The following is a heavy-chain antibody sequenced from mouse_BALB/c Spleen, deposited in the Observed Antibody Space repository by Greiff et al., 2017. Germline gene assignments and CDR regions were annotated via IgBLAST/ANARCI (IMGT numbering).Heavy chain of an antibody. V-gene: IGHV5-17*02. CDR1: GFTFSSFG. CDR2: ISSGSSTI. CDR3: ARQTLLTTADAMDY. J-gene: IGHJ4*01. D-gene: IGHD1-2*01. Sequence: EVMLVESGGGLVQPGGSRKLSCAASGFTFSSFGMHWVRQAPEKGLEWVAYISSGSSTIYYADTVKGRFTISRDNPKNTLFLQMTSLRSEDTAMYYCARQTLLTTADAMDYWGQGTSVTVSS.